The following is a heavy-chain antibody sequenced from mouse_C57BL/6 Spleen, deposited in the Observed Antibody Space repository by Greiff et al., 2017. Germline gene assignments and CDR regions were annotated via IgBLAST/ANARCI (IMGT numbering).Heavy chain of an antibody. CDR3: ARSTVGALDFAMDY. V-gene: IGHV1-42*01. CDR2: INPSTGGT. Sequence: VQLQQSGPELVKPGASVKISCKASGYSFTGYYMNWVKQRPEQSLEWIGEINPSTGGTTYNQKFKAKATLTVDKSSSTAYMQLSSLTSEDSAVYYCARSTVGALDFAMDYWGKGASVTASS. D-gene: IGHD1-1*01. J-gene: IGHJ4*01. CDR1: GYSFTGYY.